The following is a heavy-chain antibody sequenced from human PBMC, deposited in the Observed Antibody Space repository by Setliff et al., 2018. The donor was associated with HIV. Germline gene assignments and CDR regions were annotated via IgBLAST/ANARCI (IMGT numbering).Heavy chain of an antibody. V-gene: IGHV4-61*02. CDR1: GVSISSGSYY. CDR2: IYTSGST. Sequence: KPSETLSLTCTVSGVSISSGSYYWSWIRQSAGKGLEWIGRIYTSGSTNDNPSLKSRVTVSVDTSKNQFSLRLRSVTAADTAVYYCARGLLDRSGHRSDCFDSWGRGTPVTVS. CDR3: ARGLLDRSGHRSDCFDS. D-gene: IGHD3-22*01. J-gene: IGHJ5*01.